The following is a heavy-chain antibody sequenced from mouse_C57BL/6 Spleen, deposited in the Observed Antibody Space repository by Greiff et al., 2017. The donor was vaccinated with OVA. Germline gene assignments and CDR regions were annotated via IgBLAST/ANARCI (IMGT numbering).Heavy chain of an antibody. CDR1: GYTFTDYY. V-gene: IGHV1-26*01. D-gene: IGHD1-1*01. Sequence: EVQLQQSGPELVKPGASVKISCKASGYTFTDYYMNWVKQSHGKSLEWIGDINPNNGGTSYNQKFKGKATLTVDKSSSTAYMELRSLTSEDSAVYYCARHSYGSRTMDYWGQGTSVTVSS. CDR2: INPNNGGT. CDR3: ARHSYGSRTMDY. J-gene: IGHJ4*01.